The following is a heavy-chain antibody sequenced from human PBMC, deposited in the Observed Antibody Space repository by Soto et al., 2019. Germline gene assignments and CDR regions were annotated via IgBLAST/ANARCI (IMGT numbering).Heavy chain of an antibody. D-gene: IGHD3-3*01. Sequence: SETLSLPCAVSGCSISSGGYSWSWIRQPPGKGLEWIGYIYHSGSTYYNPSLKSRVTISVDRSKNQFSLKLSSVTAADTAVYYCARGNYDFWSGPYYYGMDVWGQGTTVTVSS. CDR1: GCSISSGGYS. CDR2: IYHSGST. CDR3: ARGNYDFWSGPYYYGMDV. J-gene: IGHJ6*02. V-gene: IGHV4-30-2*01.